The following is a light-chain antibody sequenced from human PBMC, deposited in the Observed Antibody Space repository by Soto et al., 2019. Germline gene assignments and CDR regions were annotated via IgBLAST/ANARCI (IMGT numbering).Light chain of an antibody. CDR1: QSVSSN. CDR3: QHYGSSPPWT. V-gene: IGKV3-20*01. J-gene: IGKJ1*01. Sequence: EIVMTQSPATLSVSPGERATLSCRPSQSVSSNLAWYQQEPAQAPTLXXYGASTRATGIPDRFSGSGSGTDFTLTISRLEPEDFAAYYCQHYGSSPPWTFGQGTKVDIK. CDR2: GAS.